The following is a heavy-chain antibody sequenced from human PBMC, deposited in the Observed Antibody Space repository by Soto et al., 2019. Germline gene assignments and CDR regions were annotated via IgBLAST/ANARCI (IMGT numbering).Heavy chain of an antibody. CDR3: AREDIVGGITMIVGALDAFDI. D-gene: IGHD3-22*01. J-gene: IGHJ3*02. V-gene: IGHV3-30-3*01. CDR1: GFTFSSYA. CDR2: ISYDGSNK. Sequence: QVQLVESGGGVVQPGRSLRLSCAASGFTFSSYAMHWVRQAPGKGLEWVAVISYDGSNKYYADSVKGRFTISRDNSKNTLYLQMNSLRAEDTAVYYCAREDIVGGITMIVGALDAFDIWGQGTMVTVSS.